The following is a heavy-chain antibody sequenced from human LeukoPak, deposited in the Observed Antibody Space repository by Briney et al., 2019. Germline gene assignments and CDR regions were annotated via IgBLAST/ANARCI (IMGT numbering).Heavy chain of an antibody. Sequence: KASETLSLTCAVYGGSFSGYYWSWIRQPPGKGLEWIGEINHSGSTNYNPSLKSRVTISVDTSKNQFSLKLSSVTAADTAVYYCASPGHCSGGSCYHSFDYWGQGTLVTVSS. J-gene: IGHJ4*02. D-gene: IGHD2-15*01. CDR3: ASPGHCSGGSCYHSFDY. V-gene: IGHV4-34*01. CDR2: INHSGST. CDR1: GGSFSGYY.